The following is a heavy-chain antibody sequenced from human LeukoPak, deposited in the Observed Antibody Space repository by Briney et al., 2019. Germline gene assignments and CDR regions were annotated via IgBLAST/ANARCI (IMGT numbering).Heavy chain of an antibody. Sequence: SVTVSCKASGGTFSSYAISWVRQAPGQGLEWMGGIIPIFGTANYAQKFQGRVTITADESTSTAYMELSSLRSEDTAVYYCAREWAYDSSGYYFLWGQGTLVTVSS. CDR3: AREWAYDSSGYYFL. CDR2: IIPIFGTA. CDR1: GGTFSSYA. V-gene: IGHV1-69*13. J-gene: IGHJ4*02. D-gene: IGHD3-22*01.